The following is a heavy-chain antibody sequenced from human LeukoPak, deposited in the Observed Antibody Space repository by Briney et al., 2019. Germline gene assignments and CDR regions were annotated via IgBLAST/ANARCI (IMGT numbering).Heavy chain of an antibody. CDR1: GFTFSDYY. J-gene: IGHJ1*01. Sequence: GGSLRLSCAASGFTFSDYYMSWIRQAPGKGLGWVSYISSSSSSCTNYADSVKGRFTISRDNAKNSLYLQMNSLRAEDTAVYYCATTVAGTVEYFQHWGQGTLVTVSS. D-gene: IGHD6-19*01. CDR3: ATTVAGTVEYFQH. CDR2: ISSSSSSCT. V-gene: IGHV3-11*06.